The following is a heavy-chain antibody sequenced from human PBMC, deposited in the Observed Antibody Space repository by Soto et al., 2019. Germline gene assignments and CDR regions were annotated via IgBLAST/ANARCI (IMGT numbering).Heavy chain of an antibody. V-gene: IGHV4-34*01. J-gene: IGHJ5*02. D-gene: IGHD3-9*01. CDR2: INHSGST. CDR1: GGSFSGYY. CDR3: ARSRGQILRYFDWLDP. Sequence: QVQLQQWGAGLLKPSETLSLTCAVYGGSFSGYYWSWIRQPPGKGLEWIGEINHSGSTNYNPSLKSRVTISVDPSKNQFSLKLSSVTAADTAVYYCARSRGQILRYFDWLDPWGQGTLVTVSS.